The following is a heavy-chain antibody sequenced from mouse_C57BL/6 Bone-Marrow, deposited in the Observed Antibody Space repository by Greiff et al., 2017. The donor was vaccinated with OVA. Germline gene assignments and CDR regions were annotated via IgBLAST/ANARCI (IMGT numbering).Heavy chain of an antibody. V-gene: IGHV1-81*01. J-gene: IGHJ1*03. CDR1: GYTFTSYG. D-gene: IGHD1-1*01. Sequence: QVQLQQSGAELARPGASVKLSCKASGYTFTSYGISWVKQRTGQGLEWIGEIYPRSGNTYYNEKFKGKATLTADKSSSTAYMELRSLTSEDSAVYFCARRITTVISPWYFDVWGTGTTVTVSS. CDR2: IYPRSGNT. CDR3: ARRITTVISPWYFDV.